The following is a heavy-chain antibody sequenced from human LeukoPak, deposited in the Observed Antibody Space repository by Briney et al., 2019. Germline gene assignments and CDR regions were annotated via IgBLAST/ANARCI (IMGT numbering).Heavy chain of an antibody. CDR2: ISYDGSNK. CDR3: AKVGTYYDFWSGYSYFDY. D-gene: IGHD3-3*01. Sequence: PGGSLRLSCAASGFTFSSYGMHWVRQAPGKGLEWVAVISYDGSNKYYADSVKGRFTISRDNSKNTLYLQMNSLRAEETAVYYCAKVGTYYDFWSGYSYFDYWGQGTLVTVSS. CDR1: GFTFSSYG. V-gene: IGHV3-30*18. J-gene: IGHJ4*02.